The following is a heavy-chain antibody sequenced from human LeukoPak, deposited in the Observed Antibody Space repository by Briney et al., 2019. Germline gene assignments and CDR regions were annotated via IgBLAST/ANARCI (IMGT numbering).Heavy chain of an antibody. D-gene: IGHD1-26*01. J-gene: IGHJ4*02. V-gene: IGHV3-7*04. CDR2: INQDGSEK. CDR3: ARELLRGAFYAH. CDR1: GGSISSSSYS. Sequence: ETLSLTCTVSGGSISSSSYSWGWIRQPPGKGLEWVANINQDGSEKYYVDSVKGRSTISRDNAKSSLYLQMNSLRAEDTAVYYCARELLRGAFYAHWGQGILVTVSS.